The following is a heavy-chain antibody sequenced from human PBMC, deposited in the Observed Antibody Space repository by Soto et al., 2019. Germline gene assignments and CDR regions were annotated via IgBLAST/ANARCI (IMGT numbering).Heavy chain of an antibody. Sequence: EVQLVESGGGLVQPGGSLKLSCAASGFTFSGSAMHWVRQASGKGLEGVGRIRSKANSYATAYAASVKGRFTISRDDSKNTAYLQMNSLKTEDTAVYYCTRHRDYCSGGSCYTPAFDYWGQGNLVTVSS. CDR2: IRSKANSYAT. CDR1: GFTFSGSA. CDR3: TRHRDYCSGGSCYTPAFDY. D-gene: IGHD2-15*01. V-gene: IGHV3-73*02. J-gene: IGHJ4*02.